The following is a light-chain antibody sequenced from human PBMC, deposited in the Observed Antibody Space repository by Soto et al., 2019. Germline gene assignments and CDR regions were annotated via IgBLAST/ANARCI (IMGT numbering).Light chain of an antibody. CDR2: DAS. Sequence: DIVLTQSPATLSFSPGESATLSCRACQRVSSYLACYQQKPGQAPRLLIYDASNRATGIPARFSGSGSGTDFTLTISSLEPEDFAVYHCQQRSNWPPITFGQATRLEIK. CDR3: QQRSNWPPIT. V-gene: IGKV3-11*01. CDR1: QRVSSY. J-gene: IGKJ5*01.